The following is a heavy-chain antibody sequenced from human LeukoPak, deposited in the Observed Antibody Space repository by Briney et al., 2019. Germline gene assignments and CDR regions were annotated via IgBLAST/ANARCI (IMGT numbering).Heavy chain of an antibody. CDR2: IIPSGHTT. D-gene: IGHD5-24*01. V-gene: IGHV3-23*01. CDR1: GFTFSSHG. CDR3: AKDDRWLQFCC. Sequence: GGSLRLSCAASGFTFSSHGMNWVRQAPGKGLEWVSGIIPSGHTTYYADSVRGRFTISRDNSRNTLYLQMNSLRAEDTAVYYCAKDDRWLQFCCWGQGTLVTASA. J-gene: IGHJ4*02.